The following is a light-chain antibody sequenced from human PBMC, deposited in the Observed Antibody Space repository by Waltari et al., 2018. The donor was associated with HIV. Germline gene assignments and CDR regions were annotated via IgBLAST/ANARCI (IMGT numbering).Light chain of an antibody. V-gene: IGKV1-39*01. CDR2: GAS. Sequence: DIEMTESPSSLSASVGDSVTITCRASQGISRYLNWYKHKLGTAPKLLIFGASNLQSGIPSRFSGSGFGKDFTPTIKNLPPDDFATYYCQQGHTTPLTFSQGTRLEIK. CDR3: QQGHTTPLT. J-gene: IGKJ5*01. CDR1: QGISRY.